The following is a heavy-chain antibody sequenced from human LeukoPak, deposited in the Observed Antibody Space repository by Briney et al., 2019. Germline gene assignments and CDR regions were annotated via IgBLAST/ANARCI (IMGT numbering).Heavy chain of an antibody. CDR1: GFTFNTFG. CDR2: TSFDGTDK. CDR3: ARDPEWLRLGYYFDY. D-gene: IGHD5-12*01. V-gene: IGHV3-30*03. Sequence: GGSLRLSCAASGFTFNTFGLHWVRQAPGAGLEWGVATSFDGTDKYYADSVKGRFTISRDNSRDTLYLQMDSRSAEDTAVYYCARDPEWLRLGYYFDYWGQGTLVTVSS. J-gene: IGHJ4*02.